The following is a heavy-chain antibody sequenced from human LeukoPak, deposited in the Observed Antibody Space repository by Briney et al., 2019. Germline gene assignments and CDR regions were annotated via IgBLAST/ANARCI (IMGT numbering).Heavy chain of an antibody. D-gene: IGHD2-8*01. CDR1: GGSISGHY. V-gene: IGHV4-59*08. CDR3: ARHTTGRALGDFDY. Sequence: SETLSLTCTVSGGSISGHYWSWLRQSPGKGLEWIAYIYNSGSTNYNNYNPSLKSRVIMSMDTSKNQLSLIVSSVTAADTAVHYCARHTTGRALGDFDYWGQGTLVTVSA. J-gene: IGHJ4*02. CDR2: IYNSGSTNYN.